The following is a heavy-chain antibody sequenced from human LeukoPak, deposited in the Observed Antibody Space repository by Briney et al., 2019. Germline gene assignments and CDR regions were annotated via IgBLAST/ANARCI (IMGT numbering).Heavy chain of an antibody. CDR3: ARSGFGDTLVY. CDR2: IIPIFGIA. D-gene: IGHD3-10*01. V-gene: IGHV1-69*04. CDR1: GGTFSSYA. Sequence: SVKVSCKASGGTFSSYAISWVRQAPGQRLEWMGRIIPIFGIANYAQKFQGRVTITADKSTSTAYMELSSLRSEDTAVYYCARSGFGDTLVYWGQGTLVTVSS. J-gene: IGHJ4*02.